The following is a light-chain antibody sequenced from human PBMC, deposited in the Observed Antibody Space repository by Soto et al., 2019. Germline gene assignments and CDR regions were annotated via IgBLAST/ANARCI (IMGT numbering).Light chain of an antibody. CDR1: QSVSSY. J-gene: IGKJ2*01. CDR2: DAS. V-gene: IGKV3-11*01. Sequence: IVLTQSPATLSLSPGERATLSCRASQSVSSYLAWYQQKPGQAPRLLIYDASNRATGIPARFSGSGSGTDFTLTISSLEPEDFAVYYCQQRSNWPPMYTFGQRTKVDIK. CDR3: QQRSNWPPMYT.